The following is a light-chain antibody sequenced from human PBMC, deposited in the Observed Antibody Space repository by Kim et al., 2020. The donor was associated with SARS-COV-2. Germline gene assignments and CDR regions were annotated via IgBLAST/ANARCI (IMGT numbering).Light chain of an antibody. CDR3: KSRDSRGKVV. CDR1: SLRNYY. Sequence: VAWGQTVRITCQGDSLRNYYATWYQQKARQAPVLVFYAKDKRPSGIPDRFSGSTSGNTASLTISGAQAADEADYYCKSRDSRGKVVFGGGTQLTVL. CDR2: AKD. V-gene: IGLV3-19*01. J-gene: IGLJ2*01.